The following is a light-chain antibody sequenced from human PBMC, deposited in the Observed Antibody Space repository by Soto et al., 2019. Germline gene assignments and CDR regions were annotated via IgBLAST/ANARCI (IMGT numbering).Light chain of an antibody. CDR3: QQYDRFPYT. V-gene: IGKV1-5*03. J-gene: IGKJ2*01. Sequence: DIQMTQSPSTLSASVGDTVTITCRASQSLSYWLAWYQQKRGQAPKLLIHKASTLESGVPSRFSGSGSGTKFTLTISSLQPDDFETFYCQQYDRFPYTFGQGTKLEIK. CDR1: QSLSYW. CDR2: KAS.